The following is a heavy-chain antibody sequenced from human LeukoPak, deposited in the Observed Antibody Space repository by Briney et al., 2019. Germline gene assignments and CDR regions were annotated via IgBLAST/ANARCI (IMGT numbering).Heavy chain of an antibody. CDR2: IGQDGTVK. J-gene: IGHJ6*02. V-gene: IGHV3-7*01. D-gene: IGHD2-15*01. CDR3: ARQSDIYSYAFDV. CDR1: GFTFSTHW. Sequence: PGGSLRLSCAASGFTFSTHWMTWVRQAPGKGLEWVANIGQDGTVKNYVDSLRARFTTSRDNAKNSLYLLMDNLRAEDTALYFCARQSDIYSYAFDVWGQGTTVTVSS.